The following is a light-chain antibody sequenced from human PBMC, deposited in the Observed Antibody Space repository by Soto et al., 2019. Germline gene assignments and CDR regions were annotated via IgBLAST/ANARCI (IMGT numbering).Light chain of an antibody. CDR2: EVT. CDR3: CSYAGTFGV. J-gene: IGLJ7*01. CDR1: SSDVGSYNL. V-gene: IGLV2-23*02. Sequence: QSALAQPASVSGSPGQSITISCTGTSSDVGSYNLVSWYQQHPGKAPKLIIYEVTKRPSGVSNRFSGSKSGNTASLTISGLQAEDETDYYCCSYAGTFGVFGVGTQLTVL.